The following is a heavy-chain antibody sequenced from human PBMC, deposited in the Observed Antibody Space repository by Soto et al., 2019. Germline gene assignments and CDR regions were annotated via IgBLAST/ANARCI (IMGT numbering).Heavy chain of an antibody. CDR3: ARDEWQLARSGRFAP. D-gene: IGHD6-6*01. CDR1: GYTFTSYA. CDR2: INAGNGNT. Sequence: GASVKVSCKASGYTFTSYAIHWVRQAPGQRLEWMGWINAGNGNTKYSQKFQGRVTITRDTSASTAYMELSSLRSDDTAVYYCARDEWQLARSGRFAPWGQGSLVTVSS. J-gene: IGHJ5*02. V-gene: IGHV1-3*01.